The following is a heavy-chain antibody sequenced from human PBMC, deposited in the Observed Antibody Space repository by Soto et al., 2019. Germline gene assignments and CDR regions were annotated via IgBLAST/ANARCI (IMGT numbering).Heavy chain of an antibody. J-gene: IGHJ4*02. CDR1: GGSISSGDYY. V-gene: IGHV4-31*03. CDR2: IYYSGST. CDR3: ARGIYDSSGYITTPGYFDY. D-gene: IGHD3-22*01. Sequence: ASETLSLTCTVSGGSISSGDYYWSWIRQHPGKGLEWIGYIYYSGSTYYNPSLKSRVTISVDTSKNQFSLKLSSVTAADTAVYYCARGIYDSSGYITTPGYFDYWGQGTLVTVS.